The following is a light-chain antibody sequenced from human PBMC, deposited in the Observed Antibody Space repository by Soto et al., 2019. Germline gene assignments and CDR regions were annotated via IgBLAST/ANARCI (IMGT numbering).Light chain of an antibody. Sequence: ILMTQSPSSLSASVGDRVTVTCRASQGIRNDLAWYQQKPGKAPKLLIYEASTLQSGVPSRFSGSGSGTEFTLTISSLQPDGFATYYCQQYNSYSPWTFGQGTKVDIK. V-gene: IGKV1-17*01. CDR1: QGIRND. CDR3: QQYNSYSPWT. J-gene: IGKJ1*01. CDR2: EAS.